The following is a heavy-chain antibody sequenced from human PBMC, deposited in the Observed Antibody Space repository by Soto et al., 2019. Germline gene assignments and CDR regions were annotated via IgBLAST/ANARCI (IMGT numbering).Heavy chain of an antibody. V-gene: IGHV3-33*01. CDR3: GRDLDDILTGGGGGWFDP. Sequence: QVQLVESGGGVVQPGRSLRLSCAASGFTFSSYGMHWVRQAPGKGLEWVAVIWYDGSNKYYADSVKGRFTISRDNSKKPLYLQMNSLRAEDTAVYYWGRDLDDILTGGGGGWFDPWGQGTLVTVSS. CDR1: GFTFSSYG. CDR2: IWYDGSNK. D-gene: IGHD3-9*01. J-gene: IGHJ5*02.